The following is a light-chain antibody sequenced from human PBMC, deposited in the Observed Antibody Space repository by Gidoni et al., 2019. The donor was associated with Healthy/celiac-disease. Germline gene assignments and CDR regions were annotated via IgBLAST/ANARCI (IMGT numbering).Light chain of an antibody. V-gene: IGKV1-5*03. CDR2: KAS. CDR3: QQYNSYST. J-gene: IGKJ1*01. CDR1: QSISSW. Sequence: DLQMTQSPSTLSASVGDRVTITCRASQSISSWLAWYQQKPGKAPKLLIYKASSLESGVPSRFSGSGSGTEFTLTISSLQPDDFATYYCQQYNSYSTFGQXTKVEIK.